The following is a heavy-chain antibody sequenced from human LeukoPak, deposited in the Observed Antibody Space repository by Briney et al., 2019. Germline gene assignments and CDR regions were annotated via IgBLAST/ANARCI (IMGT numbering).Heavy chain of an antibody. CDR3: ARETTGSSLFDGWFDP. Sequence: GASVKVSCKASGHTFTSYYMHWVRQAPGQGLEWMGIINPSGGSTSYAQKFQGRVTMTRDTSTSTVYMELSSLRSEDTAVYYCARETTGSSLFDGWFDPWGQGTLVTVSS. D-gene: IGHD6-6*01. V-gene: IGHV1-46*01. J-gene: IGHJ5*02. CDR1: GHTFTSYY. CDR2: INPSGGST.